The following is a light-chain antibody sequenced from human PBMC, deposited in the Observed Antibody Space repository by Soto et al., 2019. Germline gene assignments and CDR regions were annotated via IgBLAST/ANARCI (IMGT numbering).Light chain of an antibody. V-gene: IGLV1-40*01. CDR1: SSNIGAGYD. Sequence: QSVLTQPPSVSGAPGQRVTISCTGSSSNIGAGYDVHWYQQLPGKAPKLLIYGNTNRPSGVPDRFSGSKSGTSASLAIAGLQTEDEGDYYCQTYDSSLSGLYVFGTGTKVTVL. J-gene: IGLJ1*01. CDR2: GNT. CDR3: QTYDSSLSGLYV.